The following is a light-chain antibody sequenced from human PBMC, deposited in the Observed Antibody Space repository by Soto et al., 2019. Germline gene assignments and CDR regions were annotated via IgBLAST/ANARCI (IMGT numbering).Light chain of an antibody. CDR3: QQYNIWPPIT. Sequence: DIQMTQSPSTLSGSVGDRVTITCRASQTISSWLAWYQQKPGKAPKVLIYDASSLESGVPSRFSGSGSGTEFTLTISSLQSEDFAVYYCQQYNIWPPITFGQGTRLEIK. V-gene: IGKV1-5*01. CDR1: QTISSW. CDR2: DAS. J-gene: IGKJ5*01.